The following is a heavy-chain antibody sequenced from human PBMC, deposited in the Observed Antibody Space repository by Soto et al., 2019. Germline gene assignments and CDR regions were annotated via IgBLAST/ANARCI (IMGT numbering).Heavy chain of an antibody. J-gene: IGHJ5*02. CDR3: ATQEVGGTYVYTFDP. CDR2: IYYSGST. D-gene: IGHD1-26*01. Sequence: QLHLRESGPGLVKPSETLSLTCTVSGGSITSSSYYWGWIRQPPGKGLDWIGSIYYSGSTYYNPSLKSRVPISVDTSKNQFSLKLSSVTAADTAVYYCATQEVGGTYVYTFDPWGQGTLVTVSS. V-gene: IGHV4-39*01. CDR1: GGSITSSSYY.